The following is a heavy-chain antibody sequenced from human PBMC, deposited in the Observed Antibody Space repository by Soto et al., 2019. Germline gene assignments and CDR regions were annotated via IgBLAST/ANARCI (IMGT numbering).Heavy chain of an antibody. CDR3: ARGGGWYVWFDP. Sequence: QVQLVQSGAEAKKPGASVKVSCNASGYTFTSYALHWVRQAPGQRLEWMGWINAGNGNTKYSKKFQGRVTITRDTSASTAYKELSSLRDEDTAVYYCARGGGWYVWFDPWGQGTLVTVSS. V-gene: IGHV1-3*01. J-gene: IGHJ5*02. D-gene: IGHD6-19*01. CDR2: INAGNGNT. CDR1: GYTFTSYA.